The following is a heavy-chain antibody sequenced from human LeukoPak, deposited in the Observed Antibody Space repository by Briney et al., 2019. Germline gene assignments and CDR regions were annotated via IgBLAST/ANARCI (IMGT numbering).Heavy chain of an antibody. CDR2: ISAYNGNT. J-gene: IGHJ4*02. V-gene: IGHV1-18*01. CDR3: ARVTIWYYDILTGYSTEYYFDY. D-gene: IGHD3-9*01. CDR1: GYTFTSYG. Sequence: ASVKVSCKASGYTFTSYGISWVRQAPGQGLEWMGWISAYNGNTNYAQKLQGRVTMTTDTSTSTAYMELRSLRSGDTAVYYCARVTIWYYDILTGYSTEYYFDYWGQGTLVTVSS.